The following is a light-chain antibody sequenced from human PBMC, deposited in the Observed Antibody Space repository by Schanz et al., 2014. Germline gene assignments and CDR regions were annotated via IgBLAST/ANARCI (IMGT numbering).Light chain of an antibody. CDR1: QGVSSW. J-gene: IGKJ4*01. CDR2: AAD. CDR3: QQYYSYPHT. V-gene: IGKV1-8*01. Sequence: IQMTQSPSSVSASVGDRVTITCRASQGVSSWVAWYQQKPGKAPKLLIYAADTLESGVPSRFSGSGSGTDFTLTISCLQSEDFATYYCQQYYSYPHTFGGGTKVEIK.